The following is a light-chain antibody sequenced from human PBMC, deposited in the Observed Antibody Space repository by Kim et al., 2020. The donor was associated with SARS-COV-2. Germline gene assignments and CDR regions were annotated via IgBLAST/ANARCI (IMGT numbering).Light chain of an antibody. CDR3: QQSYITPLT. V-gene: IGKV1-39*01. CDR2: GAS. CDR1: QNIRNY. J-gene: IGKJ4*01. Sequence: DIKMTQSPSSLSASVGDRITITCRASQNIRNYLNWYQHKPGKAPKVLIYGASSLESGVPSRFSGSGSGTDFTLTTSSLQPEDFATYYCQQSYITPLTFGGGTKVDIK.